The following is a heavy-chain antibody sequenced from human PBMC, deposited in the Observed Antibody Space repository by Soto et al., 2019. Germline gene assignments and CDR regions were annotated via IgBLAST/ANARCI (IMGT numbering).Heavy chain of an antibody. J-gene: IGHJ6*02. V-gene: IGHV4-4*02. CDR3: AGERAFGESSPGYYYYGMDV. CDR1: GGSISSSNW. Sequence: QVQLQESGPGLVKPSGTLSLTCAVSGGSISSSNWWSWVRQTPGKGLEWIGEIYHSGSTNYSPALQSRVTISVDKSKNRFSLKLSSVSAADTAVYYCAGERAFGESSPGYYYYGMDVWGQGTTVTVSS. D-gene: IGHD3-10*01. CDR2: IYHSGST.